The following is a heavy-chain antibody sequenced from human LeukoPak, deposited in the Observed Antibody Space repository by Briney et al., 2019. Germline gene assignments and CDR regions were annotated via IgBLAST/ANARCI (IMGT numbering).Heavy chain of an antibody. V-gene: IGHV4-39*07. J-gene: IGHJ4*02. CDR1: GGSISSSSYY. CDR2: IYYSGST. Sequence: SETLSLTCTVSGGSISSSSYYWGWIRQPPGKGLEWIGSIYYSGSTYYNPSLKSRVTISVDTSKNQFSLKLSSVTAADTAVYYCARVTTWPPLIYFDYWGQGTLVTVSS. CDR3: ARVTTWPPLIYFDY. D-gene: IGHD4-17*01.